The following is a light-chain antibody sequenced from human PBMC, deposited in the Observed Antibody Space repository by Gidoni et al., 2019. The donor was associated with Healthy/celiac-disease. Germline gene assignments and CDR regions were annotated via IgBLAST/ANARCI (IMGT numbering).Light chain of an antibody. V-gene: IGLV1-44*01. J-gene: IGLJ3*02. CDR3: AAWDDSMNGPV. CDR2: SNN. CDR1: SSNIGSNT. Sequence: QSVLTQPPSASGTPGQRVTISCSGISSNIGSNTVNWYQQLPETAPKLLIYSNNQRPSGVPDRFSGSKSGTSASLAISGLQSEDEADYYCAAWDDSMNGPVFGGGTKLTVL.